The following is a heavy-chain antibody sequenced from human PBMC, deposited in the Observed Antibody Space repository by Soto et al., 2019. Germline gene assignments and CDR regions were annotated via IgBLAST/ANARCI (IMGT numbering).Heavy chain of an antibody. CDR1: TFSMYS. CDR3: TRDQGGSYDSWFDP. J-gene: IGHJ5*02. D-gene: IGHD1-26*01. CDR2: ISSGSAFI. Sequence: EVQVVESGGGLVKPGGSLRLSCTFTFSMYSMNWVRQAPGKGLEWVASISSGSAFIKYADSVKGRFSISRDNAKNSVSLQMNSLRAEDTAMYYCTRDQGGSYDSWFDPWGRGTLVPVSS. V-gene: IGHV3-21*01.